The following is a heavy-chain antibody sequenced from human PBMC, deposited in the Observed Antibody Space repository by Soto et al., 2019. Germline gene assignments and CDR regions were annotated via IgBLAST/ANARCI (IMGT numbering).Heavy chain of an antibody. CDR2: INGDGSST. CDR3: ARDHTTGDWFAA. V-gene: IGHV3-74*01. J-gene: IGHJ5*02. D-gene: IGHD1-26*01. Sequence: EVQLVESGGGLVQPGGSLRLSCGASGFAFSSSYMHWVRQAPGKGLVWVSRINGDGSSTNYADSVKGRFTISRDKAKNTLYLQMNSLRAEDTAVYYCARDHTTGDWFAAWGQGTLVTVSS. CDR1: GFAFSSSY.